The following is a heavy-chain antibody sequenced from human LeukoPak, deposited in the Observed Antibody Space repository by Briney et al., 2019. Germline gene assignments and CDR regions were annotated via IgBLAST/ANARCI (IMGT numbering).Heavy chain of an antibody. V-gene: IGHV1-18*01. J-gene: IGHJ4*02. CDR2: ISAYNGNT. CDR1: GYTFTSYG. CDR3: ARGRMAARVGPTLKDY. D-gene: IGHD6-6*01. Sequence: ASVKVSCKASGYTFTSYGISWVRQAPGQGLEWMGWISAYNGNTNYAQKLQGRVTMTTDTSTSTAYMELRSLRSDDTAVYYCARGRMAARVGPTLKDYWGQGTLVTVSS.